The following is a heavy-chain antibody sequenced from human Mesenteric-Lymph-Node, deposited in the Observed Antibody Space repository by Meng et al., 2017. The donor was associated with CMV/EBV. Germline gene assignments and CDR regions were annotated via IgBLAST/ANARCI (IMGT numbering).Heavy chain of an antibody. J-gene: IGHJ6*02. CDR3: AAAGLSGGMDV. CDR2: IYYSGST. V-gene: IGHV4-59*01. Sequence: SETLSLTCTVSGGSISSYYWNWIRQPPGKGLEWIGYIYYSGSTNYNPSLKSRVTISVDTSTNQFALKLRAVTTADTAVSYCAAAGLSGGMDVWGQGTTVTVSS. CDR1: GGSISSYY.